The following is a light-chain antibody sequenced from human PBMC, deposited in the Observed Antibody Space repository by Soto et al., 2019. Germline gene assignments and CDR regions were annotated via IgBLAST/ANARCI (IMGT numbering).Light chain of an antibody. CDR2: EVS. J-gene: IGLJ3*02. CDR3: SSFTTSNPGV. CDR1: SSDVGAYDY. Sequence: QSALTQPASVSGSPGQSITISCTGTSSDVGAYDYVSWYQQHPGKAPKFILYEVSNRPSGLSNRFSGSKSGNTASLTISGLQAEDEADYYCSSFTTSNPGVFGGGTKLTVL. V-gene: IGLV2-14*01.